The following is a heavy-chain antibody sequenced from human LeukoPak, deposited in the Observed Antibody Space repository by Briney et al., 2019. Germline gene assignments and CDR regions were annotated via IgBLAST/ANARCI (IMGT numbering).Heavy chain of an antibody. J-gene: IGHJ4*02. CDR1: GYSFTSYW. D-gene: IGHD1-26*01. V-gene: IGHV5-51*01. Sequence: GESLKISCKGSGYSFTSYWIGWVRQMPGKGLEWMGIIYPGDSDTIYSPSFQGQVTISADKSISTAYLQWSSLKASDTAMYYCARQRSGSYFPDLYDYWGQGTLVTVSS. CDR3: ARQRSGSYFPDLYDY. CDR2: IYPGDSDT.